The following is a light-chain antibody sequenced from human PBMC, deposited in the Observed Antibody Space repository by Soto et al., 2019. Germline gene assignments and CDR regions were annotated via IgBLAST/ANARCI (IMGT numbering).Light chain of an antibody. Sequence: QSALTQPASVSGCPGQSITISCTGTSSDVGSHNLVSWYQQHPDRAPKLMIYEGSKRPSGVSNRFSGSKSGNTASLTISGLQAEDEADYFCCSYAGSSTYIFGSGTKLTVL. CDR2: EGS. J-gene: IGLJ1*01. CDR1: SSDVGSHNL. CDR3: CSYAGSSTYI. V-gene: IGLV2-23*01.